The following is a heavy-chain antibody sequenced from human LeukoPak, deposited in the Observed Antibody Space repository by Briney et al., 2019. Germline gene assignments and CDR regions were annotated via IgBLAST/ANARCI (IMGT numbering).Heavy chain of an antibody. V-gene: IGHV3-30-3*01. Sequence: GGSLRLSCAASGFTFSSYAMHWVRQAPGKGLEWVAVISYDGSNKYYADSVKGRFTISRDNSKNTLYLQMNSLRAEDTAVYYCAKEVAGSDDYWGQGTLVTVSS. CDR1: GFTFSSYA. J-gene: IGHJ4*02. D-gene: IGHD6-19*01. CDR3: AKEVAGSDDY. CDR2: ISYDGSNK.